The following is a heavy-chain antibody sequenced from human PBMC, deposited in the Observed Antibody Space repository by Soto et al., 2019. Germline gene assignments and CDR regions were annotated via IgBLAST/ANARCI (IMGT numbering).Heavy chain of an antibody. CDR1: GFSFGTFV. Sequence: EMQLLESGGASVQPGGSLRLSCAASGFSFGTFVMTWLRQAPGGGLEWVASITDSGYTASYAETVEGRFTVSRDNSKNKLHLQMNDLRAEDTATYYCAKNGQWLATPPEAWGQGTLVTVSS. D-gene: IGHD6-19*01. J-gene: IGHJ4*02. CDR2: ITDSGYTA. V-gene: IGHV3-23*01. CDR3: AKNGQWLATPPEA.